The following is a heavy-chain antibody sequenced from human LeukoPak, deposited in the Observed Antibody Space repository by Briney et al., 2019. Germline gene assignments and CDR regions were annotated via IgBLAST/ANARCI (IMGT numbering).Heavy chain of an antibody. CDR3: ASVGNPLWFGPDY. CDR2: IVGSGSTT. V-gene: IGHV3-23*01. CDR1: EFTFRSHV. Sequence: GGSLRLSCAASEFTFRSHVMSWVRQAPGKGLEWISAIVGSGSTTHYADSVKGRFTISRDNSKNTLYLQMNSLRAEDTAVYYCASVGNPLWFGPDYWGQGTLVTVSS. D-gene: IGHD3-10*01. J-gene: IGHJ4*02.